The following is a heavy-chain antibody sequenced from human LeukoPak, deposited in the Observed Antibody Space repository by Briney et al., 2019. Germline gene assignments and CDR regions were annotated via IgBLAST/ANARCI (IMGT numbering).Heavy chain of an antibody. V-gene: IGHV3-30*18. D-gene: IGHD4-17*01. J-gene: IGHJ3*02. CDR1: GFTFSSYG. Sequence: GRSLRLSRAASGFTFSSYGMHWVRQAPGKGLEWVAVISYDGTNKYYADSVKGRFIMSRDNSKTTLYLQMNSLRAEDTAVYYCAKDPSTVTTGVFDIWGQGTMVSVSS. CDR2: ISYDGTNK. CDR3: AKDPSTVTTGVFDI.